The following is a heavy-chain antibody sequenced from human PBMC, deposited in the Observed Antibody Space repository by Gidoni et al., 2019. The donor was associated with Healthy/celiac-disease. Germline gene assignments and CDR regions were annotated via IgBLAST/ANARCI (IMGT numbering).Heavy chain of an antibody. V-gene: IGHV4-34*01. CDR1: GGSFSGYY. Sequence: QVQLQQWGAGLLKPSETLSLTCAVYGGSFSGYYWSWIRQPPGKGLEWIGEINHSGSTNYNPSLKSRVTISVDTSKNQFSLKLSSVTAADTAVYYCARVEITMVRGEEFDPWGQGTLVTVSS. J-gene: IGHJ5*02. CDR3: ARVEITMVRGEEFDP. CDR2: INHSGST. D-gene: IGHD3-10*01.